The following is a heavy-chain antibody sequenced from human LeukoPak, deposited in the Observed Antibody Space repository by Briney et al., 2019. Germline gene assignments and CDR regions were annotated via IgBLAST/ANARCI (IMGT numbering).Heavy chain of an antibody. D-gene: IGHD3-22*01. CDR3: ARDRSPGYDSSGQDWFDP. CDR2: IIPIFGTA. J-gene: IGHJ5*02. CDR1: GGTFSSFA. V-gene: IGHV1-69*13. Sequence: GASVKVSCKASGGTFSSFAISWVRQAPGQGLEWMGGIIPIFGTANYAQKFQGRVTITADESTSTAYMELSSLRSEDTAVYYCARDRSPGYDSSGQDWFDPWGQGTLVTVSS.